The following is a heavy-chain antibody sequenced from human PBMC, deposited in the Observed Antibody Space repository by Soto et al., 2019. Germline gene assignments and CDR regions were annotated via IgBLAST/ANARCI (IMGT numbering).Heavy chain of an antibody. CDR3: ARDAIYDSSDYYIHAFDY. D-gene: IGHD3-22*01. CDR2: IYYSGST. J-gene: IGHJ4*02. CDR1: GGSINSGGYY. V-gene: IGHV4-31*03. Sequence: QVQLQESGPGLVKPSQTLSLTCTVSGGSINSGGYYWSWIRQLPGKGLEWIGYIYYSGSTYYNPSLKSRVTISVDTSKNQFSLKLSSVTAADTAVYYCARDAIYDSSDYYIHAFDYWGQGTLVTVSS.